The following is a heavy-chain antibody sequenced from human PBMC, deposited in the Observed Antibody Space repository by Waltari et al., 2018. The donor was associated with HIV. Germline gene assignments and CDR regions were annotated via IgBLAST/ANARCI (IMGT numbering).Heavy chain of an antibody. D-gene: IGHD3-9*01. V-gene: IGHV3-74*01. J-gene: IGHJ4*02. Sequence: VQLVESGGGSIKTGGSLRLSCAGSGFSVRNHWMDCVRQGPGKGLVWVARINSDGSTRNYADAVKGRFVISRDNSRNTVYLQLNSVKVEDTAVYFCARASHYIEFSTFDGDYYFDLWGRGTRVAVSS. CDR3: ARASHYIEFSTFDGDYYFDL. CDR1: GFSVRNHW. CDR2: INSDGSTR.